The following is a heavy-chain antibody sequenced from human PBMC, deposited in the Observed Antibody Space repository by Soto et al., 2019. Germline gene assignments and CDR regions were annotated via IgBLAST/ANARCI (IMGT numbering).Heavy chain of an antibody. CDR2: IYPGDSDT. D-gene: IGHD5-12*01. J-gene: IGHJ6*02. Sequence: PGESLKISCKGSGYSFTSYWIGWVRQMPGKGLEWMGIIYPGDSDTRYSPSFQGQVTISADKSISTAYLQWSSLKASDTAMYYCARQTWTPTQKYGMDVWGQGTTVTVSS. CDR1: GYSFTSYW. CDR3: ARQTWTPTQKYGMDV. V-gene: IGHV5-51*01.